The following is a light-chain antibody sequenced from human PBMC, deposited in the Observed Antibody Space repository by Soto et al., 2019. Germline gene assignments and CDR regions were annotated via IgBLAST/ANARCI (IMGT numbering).Light chain of an antibody. J-gene: IGLJ1*01. V-gene: IGLV2-14*03. Sequence: QSALTQPASVSGSPGQSITISCTATSSDVGGYDYVSWYQHHPGKAPKLIIYNVDDRPSGVSNRFSGSKSGNTASLTISGLQAEDEADYYCNSYTSSSPFGVFGTGTKLTVL. CDR2: NVD. CDR3: NSYTSSSPFGV. CDR1: SSDVGGYDY.